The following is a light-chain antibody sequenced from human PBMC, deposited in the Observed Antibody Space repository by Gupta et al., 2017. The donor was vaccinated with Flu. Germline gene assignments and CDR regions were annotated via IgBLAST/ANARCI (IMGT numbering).Light chain of an antibody. CDR2: DTN. CDR3: LLSYSGIRI. CDR1: NGDVTNYHY. J-gene: IGLJ2*01. V-gene: IGLV7-46*01. Sequence: QAVVTQEPSLTLSPGGPVTLPCGPSNGDVTNYHYSYWIQQKPGQAPRTLIYDTNNKHSSTPARFSGSLLGGKAALTLSGAQPEDEAEYHCLLSYSGIRIFGGGTKLTVL.